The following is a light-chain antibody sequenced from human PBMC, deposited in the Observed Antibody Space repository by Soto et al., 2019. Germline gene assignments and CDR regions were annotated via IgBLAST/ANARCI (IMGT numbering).Light chain of an antibody. CDR1: SGHSNYA. Sequence: QLVLTQSPSASASLGASVKLTCTLSSGHSNYAIAWHQQQPEKGPRFLMKLTSDGSHIKGDGIPDRFSGSSSGSERYLTISSLQSEDEADYYCQTWGSGHVVFGGGTKLTVL. CDR2: LTSDGSH. J-gene: IGLJ2*01. CDR3: QTWGSGHVV. V-gene: IGLV4-69*01.